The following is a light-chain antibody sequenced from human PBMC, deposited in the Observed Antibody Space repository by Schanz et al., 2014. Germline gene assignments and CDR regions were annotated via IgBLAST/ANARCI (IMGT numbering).Light chain of an antibody. V-gene: IGLV2-14*01. CDR2: DVS. Sequence: QSALTQPASVSGSPGQSITISCTGTSSDVGGYNYVSWYQQHPGKAPKLMIYDVSNRPSGVSNRFSGSKSGNTASLTISGLQAEDEADYHCCSYVDSYTWVFGGGTKLTVL. J-gene: IGLJ3*02. CDR3: CSYVDSYTWV. CDR1: SSDVGGYNY.